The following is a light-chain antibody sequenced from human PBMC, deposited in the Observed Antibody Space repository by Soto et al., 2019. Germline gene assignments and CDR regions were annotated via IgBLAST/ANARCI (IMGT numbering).Light chain of an antibody. CDR3: QQYYSPPPT. CDR2: WAS. Sequence: EIVMTQSPDSLAVSLGERATINCKSSQSVLYSSNNKNYLAWYQQKPGQPPKLLIYWASTRESGVPDRFSGSGSLTDFTLTISSLQDEDVAVYYCQQYYSPPPTFGKGTKVEIK. V-gene: IGKV4-1*01. CDR1: QSVLYSSNNKNY. J-gene: IGKJ1*01.